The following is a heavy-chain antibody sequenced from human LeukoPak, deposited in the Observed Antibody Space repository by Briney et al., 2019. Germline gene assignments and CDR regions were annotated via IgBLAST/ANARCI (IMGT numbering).Heavy chain of an antibody. J-gene: IGHJ4*02. CDR1: GGSISSYY. CDR3: ARVMAARDVDY. Sequence: SETLSLTCTVSGGSISSYYWSWIRQPPGKGLEWIGYIYYSGSTNYNPSLKSRVTISVGTSKNQFSLKLSSVTAADTAVYYCARVMAARDVDYWGQGTLVTVSS. D-gene: IGHD6-6*01. V-gene: IGHV4-59*01. CDR2: IYYSGST.